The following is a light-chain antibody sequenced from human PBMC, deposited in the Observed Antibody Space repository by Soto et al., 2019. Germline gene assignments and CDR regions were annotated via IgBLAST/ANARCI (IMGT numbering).Light chain of an antibody. CDR1: QSISSY. CDR2: ATS. CDR3: QQYNSYSRT. V-gene: IGKV1-39*01. J-gene: IGKJ1*01. Sequence: DIQMTQSPSSLSASVGDRVSITCRASQSISSYLNWYQQKPGKAPKLLIYATSSLKSGVPSRFSGSGSGTEFSLSVSSLQPDDFATYYCQQYNSYSRTFGQGTKVDIK.